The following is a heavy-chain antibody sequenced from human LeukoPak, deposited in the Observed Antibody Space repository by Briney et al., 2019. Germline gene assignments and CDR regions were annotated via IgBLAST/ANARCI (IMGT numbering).Heavy chain of an antibody. V-gene: IGHV3-21*01. D-gene: IGHD6-19*01. Sequence: GRSLRHSCAASGFTFTSYSMNWVRQAPGKGLEWVSSISSSSNYIYYADSVKGRFTISRDNAKNSLYLQMNSLRAEDTAVYYCAREPGDSSGWSEWGQGTLVTVSS. CDR2: ISSSSNYI. J-gene: IGHJ4*02. CDR1: GFTFTSYS. CDR3: AREPGDSSGWSE.